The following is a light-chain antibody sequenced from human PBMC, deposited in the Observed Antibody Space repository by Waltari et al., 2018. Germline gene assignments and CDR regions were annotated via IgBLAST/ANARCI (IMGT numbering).Light chain of an antibody. J-gene: IGLJ2*01. CDR1: SSDVGGYDY. Sequence: QSALTQPPSASGSPGQSVTISCTGTSSDVGGYDYVSWYQQHPGKAPKLMIYEVNKRPSGVPDRFSGSKSGNTASLTVSGLRAEDEADYYCNSYAGSNIVVFGGGTKLTVL. CDR2: EVN. CDR3: NSYAGSNIVV. V-gene: IGLV2-8*01.